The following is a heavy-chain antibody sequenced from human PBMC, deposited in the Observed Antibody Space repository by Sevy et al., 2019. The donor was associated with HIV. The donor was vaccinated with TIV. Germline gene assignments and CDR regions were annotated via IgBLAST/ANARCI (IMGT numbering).Heavy chain of an antibody. CDR3: ATTKDYYEDSGDPFDY. CDR1: GYRLTGLS. J-gene: IGHJ4*02. CDR2: FDPEDGET. V-gene: IGHV1-24*01. Sequence: ASVKVSCKVSGYRLTGLSMHWVRQAPGKGLEWMASFDPEDGETFYAQKFQGRLTLTEDTSTDTAYMGLSSLRAEDTDVYYCATTKDYYEDSGDPFDYWGQGTLVTVSS. D-gene: IGHD3-22*01.